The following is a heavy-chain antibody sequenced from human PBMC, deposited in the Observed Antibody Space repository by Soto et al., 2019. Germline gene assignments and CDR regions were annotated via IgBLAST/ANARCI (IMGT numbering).Heavy chain of an antibody. Sequence: PGGSLRLSCAASGFTFSSYAMSWVRQAPGKGLEWVSAISGSGGSTYYADSVKGRFTISRDNSKNTPYLQMNSLRAEDTAVYYCAKLRDHYYDSSGYYSWGQGTLGTVSS. CDR1: GFTFSSYA. J-gene: IGHJ4*02. V-gene: IGHV3-23*01. CDR3: AKLRDHYYDSSGYYS. CDR2: ISGSGGST. D-gene: IGHD3-22*01.